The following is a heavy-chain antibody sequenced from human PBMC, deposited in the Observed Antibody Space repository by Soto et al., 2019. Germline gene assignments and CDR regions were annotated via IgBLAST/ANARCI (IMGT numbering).Heavy chain of an antibody. J-gene: IGHJ4*02. D-gene: IGHD1-26*01. CDR1: RYSFTSYW. V-gene: IGHV5-51*01. CDR3: ARQGREPNEGFDY. CDR2: IYPGDSDT. Sequence: GESLKISCKGSRYSFTSYWIGWVRQMPGKGLEWMGIIYPGDSDTRYSPSFQGQVTISADKSISTAYLQWSSLKASDTAMYYCARQGREPNEGFDYWGQGTLVTVSS.